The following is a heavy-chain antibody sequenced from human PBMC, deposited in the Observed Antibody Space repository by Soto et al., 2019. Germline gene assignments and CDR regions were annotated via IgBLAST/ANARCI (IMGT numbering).Heavy chain of an antibody. CDR3: ARARVVVVAATSPPYYMDV. V-gene: IGHV3-7*01. CDR2: IKQDGSEK. Sequence: GGSLRLSCAASGFTFSSYWMSWVRQAPGKGLEWVANIKQDGSEKYYVDSVKGRFTISRDNAKNSLYLQMNSLRAEDTAVYYCARARVVVVAATSPPYYMDVWGKGTTVTVSS. D-gene: IGHD2-15*01. J-gene: IGHJ6*03. CDR1: GFTFSSYW.